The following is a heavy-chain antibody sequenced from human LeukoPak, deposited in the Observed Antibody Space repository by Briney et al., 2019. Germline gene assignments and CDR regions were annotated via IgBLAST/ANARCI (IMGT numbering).Heavy chain of an antibody. J-gene: IGHJ4*02. Sequence: GESLKISCKGSGYSFTSYWIGWVRQMPGNGLESMGIIYPADSDTTYSPSFQGQVTISVDKPISTIYLQWSSLKASDTAMYYCARQSRDGSKTRGYYFDYWGQGTPVTVSS. CDR2: IYPADSDT. CDR1: GYSFTSYW. D-gene: IGHD3-10*01. CDR3: ARQSRDGSKTRGYYFDY. V-gene: IGHV5-51*01.